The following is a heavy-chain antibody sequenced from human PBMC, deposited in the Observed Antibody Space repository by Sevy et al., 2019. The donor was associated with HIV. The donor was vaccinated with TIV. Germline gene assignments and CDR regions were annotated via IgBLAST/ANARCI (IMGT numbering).Heavy chain of an antibody. Sequence: ASVKVSCKASGYTFTIYSMHWVRQAPGQGLEWMGWINPNSGGTNFAQKFQGRVTMTRDTSISTAYMELNRLRSDDTAVYHCARDLGRAYTYGFNYWGQGTLVTVSS. V-gene: IGHV1-2*02. CDR3: ARDLGRAYTYGFNY. CDR1: GYTFTIYS. J-gene: IGHJ4*02. D-gene: IGHD5-18*01. CDR2: INPNSGGT.